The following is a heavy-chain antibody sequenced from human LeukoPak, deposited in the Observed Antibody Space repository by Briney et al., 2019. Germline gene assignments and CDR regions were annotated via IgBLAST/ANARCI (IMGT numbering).Heavy chain of an antibody. Sequence: GGSLRLSCAASGFSFSSYGMHWVRQAPGKGLEWVAFIRYDGSNKDYTDSVKGRFTISRDNSQNTLYLQLNGLRTEDTALYYCAKDLLLNCRGDCYIFDKWGHGTLVTVSS. CDR2: IRYDGSNK. D-gene: IGHD2-21*02. CDR3: AKDLLLNCRGDCYIFDK. CDR1: GFSFSSYG. V-gene: IGHV3-30*02. J-gene: IGHJ4*01.